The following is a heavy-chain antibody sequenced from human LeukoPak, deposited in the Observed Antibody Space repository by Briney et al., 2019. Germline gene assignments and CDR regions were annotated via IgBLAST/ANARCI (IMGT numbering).Heavy chain of an antibody. Sequence: GESLKISCKGSGYSFTNYWIGWVRQLPGKGLGWMGIIYPGDSDTRYCHSFHGQVTIPADKSISAAYLQWSSLKASDTAMYYCARMATPFYYYYLDVWGKGTTVTVSS. J-gene: IGHJ6*03. CDR1: GYSFTNYW. CDR2: IYPGDSDT. CDR3: ARMATPFYYYYLDV. V-gene: IGHV5-51*01. D-gene: IGHD5-24*01.